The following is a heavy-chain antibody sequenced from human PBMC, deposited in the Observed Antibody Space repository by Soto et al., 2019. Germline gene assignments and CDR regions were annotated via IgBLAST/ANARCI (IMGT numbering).Heavy chain of an antibody. J-gene: IGHJ4*02. CDR2: IHYSGST. CDR3: ARGYCSGGSCYRPGFDY. V-gene: IGHV4-59*01. D-gene: IGHD2-15*01. CDR1: GGCISSYE. Sequence: PSESLALTCTVSGGCISSYEWGWIRKPPGKGLEWIGNIHYSGSTNYNPSLKSRVTISVDTSKNQFSLKLRSVTAADTAVYYCARGYCSGGSCYRPGFDYWGQGTLVTVSS.